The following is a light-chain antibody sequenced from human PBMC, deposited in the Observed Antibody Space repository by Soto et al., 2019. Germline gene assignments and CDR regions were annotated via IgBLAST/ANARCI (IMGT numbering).Light chain of an antibody. Sequence: QSVLTQPASVSGSPGQSITISCSGTSSDIGSYNHVAWYQQFPGKSPKLMIYAVSDQPSGVSDRFSGSKSGITASLTISGLQTEDEADYYCISYTDRQSYLFGTGTKVIVL. CDR3: ISYTDRQSYL. CDR1: SSDIGSYNH. V-gene: IGLV2-14*03. J-gene: IGLJ1*01. CDR2: AVS.